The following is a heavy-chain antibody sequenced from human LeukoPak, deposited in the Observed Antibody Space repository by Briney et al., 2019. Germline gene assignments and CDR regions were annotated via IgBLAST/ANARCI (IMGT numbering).Heavy chain of an antibody. CDR2: ITDSGGST. CDR1: GFTFSNYA. V-gene: IGHV3-23*01. J-gene: IGHJ4*02. CDR3: AKEKSVAGTEFDY. Sequence: GGSLRLSCAASGFTFSNYAMSWVRQAPGKGLEWVSVITDSGGSTYYVDSVKGRFTISRDNSKNTLYLQMNSLRAEDTAVYYCAKEKSVAGTEFDYWGQGTLVTVSS. D-gene: IGHD6-19*01.